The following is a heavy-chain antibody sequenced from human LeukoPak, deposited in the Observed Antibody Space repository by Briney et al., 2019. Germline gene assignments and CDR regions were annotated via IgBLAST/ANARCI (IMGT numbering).Heavy chain of an antibody. J-gene: IGHJ4*02. CDR1: GFTFSIYA. D-gene: IGHD3-22*01. Sequence: GGSLRLSCAVSGFTFSIYAMHWVRQAPGKGLECVSVISNDGSDKYYPDSVRGRFTISRDNSENTLFLQMNSLRAEDTAVYYCARGTYYYDTNGYYSGGLGYWGQGTLVTVSS. CDR3: ARGTYYYDTNGYYSGGLGY. CDR2: ISNDGSDK. V-gene: IGHV3-30*19.